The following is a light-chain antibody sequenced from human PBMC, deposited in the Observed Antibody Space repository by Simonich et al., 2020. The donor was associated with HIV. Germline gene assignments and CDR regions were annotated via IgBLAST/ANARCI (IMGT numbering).Light chain of an antibody. CDR2: DAS. CDR3: QQST. J-gene: IGKJ3*01. CDR1: QGISSA. Sequence: AIQLTQSPSSLSASVGDRVTITCRASQGISSALAWYQQKPGNPPKLLIYDASSLERGVPSRFSGSGSGTDFTLTISSLQPEDFATYYCQQSTFGPGTKVDIK. V-gene: IGKV1-13*02.